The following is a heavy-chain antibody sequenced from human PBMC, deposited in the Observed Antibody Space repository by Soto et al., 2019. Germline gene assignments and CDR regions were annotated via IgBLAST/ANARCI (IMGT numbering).Heavy chain of an antibody. CDR2: IHPSGGST. V-gene: IGHV1-46*01. CDR1: GYTFTSYY. CDR3: ARATYYYGSGSYYNFDY. Sequence: QVQLVQSGAEVKKPGASVKVSCKASGYTFTSYYMHWVRQAPGQGLEWMGIIHPSGGSTSYAQKFQGRVTMTRDTSTSTVYMELSSLRSEDTAVYYCARATYYYGSGSYYNFDYWGQGTLVTVS. D-gene: IGHD3-10*01. J-gene: IGHJ4*02.